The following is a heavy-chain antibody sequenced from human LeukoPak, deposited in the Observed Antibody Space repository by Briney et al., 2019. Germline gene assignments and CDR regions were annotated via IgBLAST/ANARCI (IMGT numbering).Heavy chain of an antibody. D-gene: IGHD3-10*01. V-gene: IGHV4-59*12. CDR1: GGSISSYY. CDR3: ARMRGGSGSRPPDY. CDR2: IYYSGST. J-gene: IGHJ4*02. Sequence: SETLSLTCTVSGGSISSYYWSWIRQPPGKGLEWIGYIYYSGSTNYNPSLKSRVTISVDTSKNQFSLKLSSVTAADTAVYYCARMRGGSGSRPPDYWGQGTLVTVSS.